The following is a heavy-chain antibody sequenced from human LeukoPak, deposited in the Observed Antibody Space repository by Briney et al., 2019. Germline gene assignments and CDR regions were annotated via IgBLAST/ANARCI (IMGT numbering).Heavy chain of an antibody. CDR1: GYSISSGYY. CDR3: ARVVGATKGSDY. J-gene: IGHJ4*02. Sequence: PSETLSLTCTVSGYSISSGYYWGWIRQPPGKGLEWIGSIYHSGSTYYNPPLKSRVTISVDTSKNQFSLKLSSVTAADTAVYYCARVVGATKGSDYWGQGTLVTVSS. D-gene: IGHD1-26*01. CDR2: IYHSGST. V-gene: IGHV4-38-2*02.